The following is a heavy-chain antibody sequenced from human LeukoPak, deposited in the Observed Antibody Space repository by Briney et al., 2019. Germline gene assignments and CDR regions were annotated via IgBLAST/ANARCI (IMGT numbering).Heavy chain of an antibody. Sequence: SETLSLTCTVSGASISSHCWSWIRQPPGKGLEWIGEINHSGSTNYNPSLKSRVTISVDTSKNQFSLKLSSVTAADMAVYYCARSRQVGTAMVVSRYDYWGQGTLVTVSS. J-gene: IGHJ4*02. CDR3: ARSRQVGTAMVVSRYDY. CDR2: INHSGST. CDR1: GASISSHC. D-gene: IGHD5-18*01. V-gene: IGHV4-34*01.